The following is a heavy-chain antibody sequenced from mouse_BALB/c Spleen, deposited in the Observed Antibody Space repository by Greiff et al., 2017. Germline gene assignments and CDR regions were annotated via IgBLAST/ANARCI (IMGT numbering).Heavy chain of an antibody. CDR2: ISDGGSYT. CDR1: GFTFSDYY. CDR3: ARGVGFAY. V-gene: IGHV5-4*02. Sequence: EVQVVESGGGLVKPGGSLKLSCAASGFTFSDYYMYWVRQTPEKRLEWVATISDGGSYTYYPDSVKGRFTISRDNAKNNLYLQMSSLKSEDTAMYYCARGVGFAYWGQGTLVTVSA. D-gene: IGHD1-1*02. J-gene: IGHJ3*01.